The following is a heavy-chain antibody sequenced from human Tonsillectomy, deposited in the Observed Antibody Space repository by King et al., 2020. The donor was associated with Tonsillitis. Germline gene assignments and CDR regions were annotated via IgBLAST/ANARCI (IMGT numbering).Heavy chain of an antibody. D-gene: IGHD6-19*01. V-gene: IGHV3-43D*03. CDR2: ISWDGGST. CDR1: GFTFDDYA. J-gene: IGHJ6*02. CDR3: AKDGAVAGDNYYYGMDV. Sequence: VQLVESGGVVVQPGGSLRLSCAASGFTFDDYAMHWVRQAPGKGLEWVALISWDGGSTYYADSVKGRFTISRDKSKNSLYLQMNGLRAEDTALYYCAKDGAVAGDNYYYGMDVWGQGTTVTVSS.